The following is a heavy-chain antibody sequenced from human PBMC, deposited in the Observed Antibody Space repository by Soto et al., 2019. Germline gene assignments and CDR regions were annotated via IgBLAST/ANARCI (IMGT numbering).Heavy chain of an antibody. CDR2: IYHSGST. Sequence: SETQSLTCAVSGVSIRSSNWWSWVRQTPGKGLEWIGEIYHSGSTNYNPSLKSRVTISVDKSKNQFSLKLSSVAAADTAVYYCAKGLFDYGSPILQKNYFDQWGQGTLVTVSS. V-gene: IGHV4-4*02. D-gene: IGHD3-10*01. J-gene: IGHJ4*02. CDR3: AKGLFDYGSPILQKNYFDQ. CDR1: GVSIRSSNW.